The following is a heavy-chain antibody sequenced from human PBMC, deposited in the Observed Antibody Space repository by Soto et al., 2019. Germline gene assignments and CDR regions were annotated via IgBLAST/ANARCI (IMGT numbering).Heavy chain of an antibody. V-gene: IGHV1-3*01. CDR1: GYTFTSYA. Sequence: ASVKVSCKASGYTFTSYAMHWVRQAPGQRLEWMGWINAGNGNTKYSQKFQGRVTITRDTSASTAYMELSSLRSEDMAVYYCARHYCSGGSCPFDYWGQGTLVTVFS. CDR2: INAGNGNT. CDR3: ARHYCSGGSCPFDY. J-gene: IGHJ4*02. D-gene: IGHD2-15*01.